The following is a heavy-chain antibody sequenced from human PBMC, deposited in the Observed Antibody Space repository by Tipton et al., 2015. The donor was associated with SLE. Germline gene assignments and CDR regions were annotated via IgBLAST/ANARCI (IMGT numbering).Heavy chain of an antibody. J-gene: IGHJ4*02. CDR1: GFTFSSYA. CDR3: ARDALDTAMVGSYYFDY. D-gene: IGHD5-18*01. Sequence: SLRLSCAASGFTFSSYAMSWVRQAPGKGLEWVSYISSSSSTIYYADSVKGRFTISRDNAKNSLYLQMNSLRAEDTAVYYCARDALDTAMVGSYYFDYWGQGTLVTVSS. CDR2: ISSSSSTI. V-gene: IGHV3-48*01.